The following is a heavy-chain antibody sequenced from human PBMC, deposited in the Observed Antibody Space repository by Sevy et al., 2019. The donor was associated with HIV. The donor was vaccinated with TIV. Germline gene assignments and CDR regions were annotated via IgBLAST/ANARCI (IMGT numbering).Heavy chain of an antibody. Sequence: GGSLRLSCAASGFTFSTYAMTWVRQAPGKGLEWVSVITYSGVNTYYADSVKGRFTISSDNSKNKWYLQMNSLRAEDTAVYYCAKDRVSGTYYTGDFDYWGQGTLVTVSS. D-gene: IGHD3-10*01. CDR1: GFTFSTYA. CDR2: ITYSGVNT. J-gene: IGHJ4*02. V-gene: IGHV3-23*01. CDR3: AKDRVSGTYYTGDFDY.